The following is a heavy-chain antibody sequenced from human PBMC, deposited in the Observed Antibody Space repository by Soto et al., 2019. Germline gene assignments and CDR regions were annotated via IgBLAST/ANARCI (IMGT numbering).Heavy chain of an antibody. D-gene: IGHD1-1*01. V-gene: IGHV4-61*08. Sequence: SETLSLTCTVSGGSLSSGAYYWSWIRQPPGKGLEWIGYIYYSGTTYYNPSLKSRVTMSVDTSKNQFSLKLTSVTAVDTAVYYCARRYGYSFDYWGQGTLVTVSS. CDR2: IYYSGTT. CDR1: GGSLSSGAYY. J-gene: IGHJ4*02. CDR3: ARRYGYSFDY.